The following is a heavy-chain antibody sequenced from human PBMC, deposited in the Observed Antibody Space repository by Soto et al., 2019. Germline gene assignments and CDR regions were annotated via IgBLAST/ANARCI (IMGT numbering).Heavy chain of an antibody. CDR3: AKGIYSSVVVSLGY. Sequence: PGGSLRLSCAASGFTFSSYAMSWVRQAPGKGLEWVSAISGSGGSTYYADSVKGRFTISRDNSKNTLYLQMNSLRAEDTAVYYCAKGIYSSVVVSLGYWGQGTLVTVSS. J-gene: IGHJ4*02. CDR2: ISGSGGST. V-gene: IGHV3-23*01. D-gene: IGHD3-22*01. CDR1: GFTFSSYA.